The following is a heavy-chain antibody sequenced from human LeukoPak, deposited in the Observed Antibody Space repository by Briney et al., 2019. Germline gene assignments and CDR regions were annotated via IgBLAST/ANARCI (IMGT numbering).Heavy chain of an antibody. CDR2: MYNSGST. CDR1: GGSISGSF. D-gene: IGHD4-17*01. J-gene: IGHJ4*02. V-gene: IGHV4-59*01. CDR3: ARGIEAYGDYGY. Sequence: SETLSLTCTVSGGSISGSFWSWIRQPPGKGLEWVAYMYNSGSTNYNPSLKSRVTISIDTSKNQFSMKLSSLTAADTAIYYCARGIEAYGDYGYWGQGILVTVSS.